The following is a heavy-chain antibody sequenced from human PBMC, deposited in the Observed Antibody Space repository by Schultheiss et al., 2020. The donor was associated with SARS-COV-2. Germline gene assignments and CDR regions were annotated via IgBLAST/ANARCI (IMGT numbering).Heavy chain of an antibody. J-gene: IGHJ4*02. CDR3: TRPIMITFGGVIVIGYYFDY. D-gene: IGHD3-16*02. V-gene: IGHV3-30*03. Sequence: GGSLRLSCAASGFTFSSYGMHWVRQAPGKGLEWVAVISYDGSNKYYADSVKGRFTISRDNSKNTLYLQMNSLRAEDTAVYYCTRPIMITFGGVIVIGYYFDYWGQGTLVTVSS. CDR2: ISYDGSNK. CDR1: GFTFSSYG.